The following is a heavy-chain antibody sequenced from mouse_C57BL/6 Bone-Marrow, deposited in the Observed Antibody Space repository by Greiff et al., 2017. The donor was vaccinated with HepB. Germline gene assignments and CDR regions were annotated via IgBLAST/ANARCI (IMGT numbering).Heavy chain of an antibody. Sequence: QVQLKESGAELARPGASVKLSCKASGYTFTSYGISWVKQRTGQGLEWIGEIYPRSGNTYYNEKFKGKATLTADKSSSTAYMELRSLTSEDSAVYFCARDSCLYAMDYWGQGTSVTVSS. CDR3: ARDSCLYAMDY. V-gene: IGHV1-81*01. CDR2: IYPRSGNT. CDR1: GYTFTSYG. J-gene: IGHJ4*01.